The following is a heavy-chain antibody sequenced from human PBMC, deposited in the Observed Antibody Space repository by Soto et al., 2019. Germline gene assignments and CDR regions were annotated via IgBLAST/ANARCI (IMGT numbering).Heavy chain of an antibody. CDR3: AVNYYDSSGYPDWFDP. CDR2: ISAYNGNT. J-gene: IGHJ5*02. D-gene: IGHD3-22*01. V-gene: IGHV1-18*01. CDR1: GYTFTNND. Sequence: ASVKVSCKASGYTFTNNDVSWVRQATGQGLEWMGWISAYNGNTNYAQKLQGRVTMTTDTSTSTAYMELRSLRSDDTAVYYCAVNYYDSSGYPDWFDPWGQGTLVTVSS.